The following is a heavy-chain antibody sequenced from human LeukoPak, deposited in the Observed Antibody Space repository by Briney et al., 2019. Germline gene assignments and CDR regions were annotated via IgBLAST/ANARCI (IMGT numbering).Heavy chain of an antibody. Sequence: SETLSLTCAVYGGSFSGYYWSWIRQPPGKGLEWIGEINHSGSTNYNPSLKSRVTISVDTSKNQFSLELSSVAAADTAVYYCASVAFSRLGYCSSTSCPAQFDYWGQGTLVTVSS. CDR3: ASVAFSRLGYCSSTSCPAQFDY. J-gene: IGHJ4*02. D-gene: IGHD2-2*01. CDR2: INHSGST. CDR1: GGSFSGYY. V-gene: IGHV4-34*01.